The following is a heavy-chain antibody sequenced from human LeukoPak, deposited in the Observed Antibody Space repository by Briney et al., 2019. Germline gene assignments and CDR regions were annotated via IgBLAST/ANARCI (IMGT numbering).Heavy chain of an antibody. Sequence: ASVKVSCKASGYTFTTYYMHWVRQAPGQGLEWMGTINPSGGSTTYAQKFQGRVTMTRDTSTSTFYMELNSLRSEDSAVYYCARDFDYFGSGSYEDYWGQGTLVVVSS. D-gene: IGHD3-10*01. CDR1: GYTFTTYY. V-gene: IGHV1-46*01. J-gene: IGHJ4*02. CDR2: INPSGGST. CDR3: ARDFDYFGSGSYEDY.